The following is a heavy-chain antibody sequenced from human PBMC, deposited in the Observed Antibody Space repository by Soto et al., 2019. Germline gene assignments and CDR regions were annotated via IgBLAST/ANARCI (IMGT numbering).Heavy chain of an antibody. V-gene: IGHV4-59*01. CDR1: GGSISSYY. CDR2: IYYSGST. J-gene: IGHJ4*02. Sequence: SETLSLTCTVSGGSISSYYWSWIRQPPGKGLEWIGYIYYSGSTNYNPSLKSRVTISVDTSKNQFSLKLSSVTAADTAVYYCARGVAIRAYDSSGYIFDYWGQGTLVTSPQ. D-gene: IGHD3-22*01. CDR3: ARGVAIRAYDSSGYIFDY.